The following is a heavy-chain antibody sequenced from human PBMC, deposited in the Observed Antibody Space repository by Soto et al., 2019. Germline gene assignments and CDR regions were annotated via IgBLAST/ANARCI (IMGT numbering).Heavy chain of an antibody. V-gene: IGHV4-59*01. CDR1: GGSMDNYY. J-gene: IGHJ5*02. Sequence: SETLSLTCSVSGGSMDNYYWSWIRQAPGKALEWIGYVYHNGRTSYNPSLKSRVSISVDRSKNQFSLNLSSVTAADTAMYYCAREDRISAPGGIRFHPWGQGTLVTVSS. D-gene: IGHD6-13*01. CDR2: VYHNGRT. CDR3: AREDRISAPGGIRFHP.